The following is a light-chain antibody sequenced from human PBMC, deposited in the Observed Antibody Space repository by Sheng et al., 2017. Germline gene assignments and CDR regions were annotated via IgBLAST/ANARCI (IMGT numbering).Light chain of an antibody. V-gene: IGKV1-NL1*01. Sequence: DIQMTQSPSSLSASVGDRVTITCRASQGIRNDLGWYQQKPGKAPKLLIHTASRLESGVPSRFSGSGFGTDYSLTISSLQPEDSATYYCQQSYTAPPYTFAQGTKLEIK. CDR1: QGIRND. CDR2: TAS. J-gene: IGKJ2*01. CDR3: QQSYTAPPYT.